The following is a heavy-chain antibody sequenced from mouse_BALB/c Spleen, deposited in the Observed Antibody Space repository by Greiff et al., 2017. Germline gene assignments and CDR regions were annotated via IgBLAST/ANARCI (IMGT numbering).Heavy chain of an antibody. J-gene: IGHJ4*01. CDR2: IWSGGST. V-gene: IGHV2-2*02. D-gene: IGHD1-1*01. CDR1: GFSLTSYG. Sequence: VQLVESGPGLVQPSQSLSITCTVSGFSLTSYGVHWVRQSPGKGLEWLGVIWSGGSTDYNAAFISRLSISKDNSKSQVFFKMNSLQANDTAIYYCARNYGSSNYAMDYWGQGTSVTVSS. CDR3: ARNYGSSNYAMDY.